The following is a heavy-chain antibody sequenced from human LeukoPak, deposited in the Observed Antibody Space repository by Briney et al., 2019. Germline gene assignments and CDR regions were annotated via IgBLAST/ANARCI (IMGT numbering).Heavy chain of an antibody. CDR3: ASAFSNSGYNIDY. Sequence: SETLSLTRAVYGGSFSGYYWSWIRQPPEKGLEWIGGINHSGSTNYNPSLKSRVTISVDTSKNQFSLKLSSVTAADTAVYYCASAFSNSGYNIDYWGQGTLVTVSS. D-gene: IGHD5-12*01. V-gene: IGHV4-34*01. J-gene: IGHJ4*02. CDR1: GGSFSGYY. CDR2: INHSGST.